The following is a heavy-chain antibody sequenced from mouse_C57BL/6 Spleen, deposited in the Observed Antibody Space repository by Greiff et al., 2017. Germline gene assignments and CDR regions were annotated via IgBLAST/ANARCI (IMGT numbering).Heavy chain of an antibody. D-gene: IGHD2-2*01. Sequence: VQLQQSGPGLVAPSQSLSITCTVSGFSLTSYAISWVRQPPGKGLEWLGVIWTGGGTNYNSALKSRLSISKDNSKSQVFLKMNSLQTDDTARYYCARYGYDEAYWYFDVWGTGTTVTVSS. CDR1: GFSLTSYA. CDR3: ARYGYDEAYWYFDV. V-gene: IGHV2-9-1*01. J-gene: IGHJ1*03. CDR2: IWTGGGT.